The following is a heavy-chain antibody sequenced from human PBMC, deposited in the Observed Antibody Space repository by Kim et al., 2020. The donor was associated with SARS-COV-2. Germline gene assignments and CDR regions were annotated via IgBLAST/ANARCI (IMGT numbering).Heavy chain of an antibody. V-gene: IGHV3-21*01. J-gene: IGHJ4*02. CDR3: TTSLGYCSSTSCLWSY. Sequence: SVKGRFTISRDNAENSLYLQMNSLRAGDTAVYYCTTSLGYCSSTSCLWSYWGQGTLVTVSS. D-gene: IGHD2-2*01.